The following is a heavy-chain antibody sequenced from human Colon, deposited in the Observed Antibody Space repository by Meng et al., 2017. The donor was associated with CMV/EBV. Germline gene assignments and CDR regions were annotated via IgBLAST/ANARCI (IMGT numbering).Heavy chain of an antibody. J-gene: IGHJ6*02. Sequence: GGSLRLSCAASGFSFSSSWMSWVRQAPGKGLQWVANIKEDGTEEHYVESVKGRFTISRDNVKKSLYLQMNSLRAEDTAKYYCARMDCSSPSCYTYGLDVWGRGTTVTVSS. CDR2: IKEDGTEE. CDR1: GFSFSSSW. CDR3: ARMDCSSPSCYTYGLDV. V-gene: IGHV3-7*01. D-gene: IGHD2-2*02.